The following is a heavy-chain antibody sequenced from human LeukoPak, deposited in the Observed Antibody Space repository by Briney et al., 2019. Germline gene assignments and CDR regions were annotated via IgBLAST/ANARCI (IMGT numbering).Heavy chain of an antibody. J-gene: IGHJ4*02. V-gene: IGHV4-59*01. CDR2: IYYSGST. CDR3: ARDFGGSSWYVSI. D-gene: IGHD6-13*01. Sequence: SETLSLTCTVSGGSISSYYWSWIRQPPGKGLEWIGYIYYSGSTNYNPSLKSRVTISVDTSKNQFSLKLSSVTAADTAVYYCARDFGGSSWYVSIWGQGTLVTVSS. CDR1: GGSISSYY.